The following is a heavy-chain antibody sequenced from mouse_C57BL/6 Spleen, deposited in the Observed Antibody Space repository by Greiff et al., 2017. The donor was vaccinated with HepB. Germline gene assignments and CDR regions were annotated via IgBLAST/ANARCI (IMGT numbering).Heavy chain of an antibody. D-gene: IGHD2-1*01. Sequence: DVKLVESGGGLVKPGGSLKLSCAASGFTFSSYAMSWVRQTPEKRLEWVATISDGGSYTYYPDNVKGRFTISRDNAKNNLYLQMSHLKSEDTAMYYCARDRVNYLFAYWGQGTLVTVSA. J-gene: IGHJ3*01. CDR3: ARDRVNYLFAY. V-gene: IGHV5-4*01. CDR2: ISDGGSYT. CDR1: GFTFSSYA.